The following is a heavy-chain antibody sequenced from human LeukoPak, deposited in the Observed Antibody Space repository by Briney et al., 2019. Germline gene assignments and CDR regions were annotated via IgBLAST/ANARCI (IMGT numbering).Heavy chain of an antibody. CDR1: GYTFTTYD. D-gene: IGHD3-10*01. Sequence: ASVKVSCKASGYTFTTYDLNWVRQATGQGLEWMGWMNPNSGNTGYAQKFQGRVTMTRNTSISNAYMELNNLTAGDTAVYYCARRIRGAPTDHWGQGTLVTVSS. V-gene: IGHV1-8*01. CDR2: MNPNSGNT. CDR3: ARRIRGAPTDH. J-gene: IGHJ4*02.